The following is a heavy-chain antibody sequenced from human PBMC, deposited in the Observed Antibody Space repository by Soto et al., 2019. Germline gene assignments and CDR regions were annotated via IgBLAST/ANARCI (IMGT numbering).Heavy chain of an antibody. V-gene: IGHV2-5*02. D-gene: IGHD1-1*01. Sequence: QITLKESGPTLVKPTQTLTLTCTFSGFSLSTSGVGVGWIRQPPGKALEWLALIYWDDDKRYSPSLKSRPTITTDTSKNQSVLTITHMVPVDTATYYCAHRRLDSDAFAIWGQGTMVTVSS. CDR2: IYWDDDK. CDR3: AHRRLDSDAFAI. CDR1: GFSLSTSGVG. J-gene: IGHJ3*02.